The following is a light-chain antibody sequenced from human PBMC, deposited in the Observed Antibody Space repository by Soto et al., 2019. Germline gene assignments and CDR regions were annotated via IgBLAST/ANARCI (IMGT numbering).Light chain of an antibody. CDR2: DAS. CDR1: QSVSSF. Sequence: EIILTQSPATLSLSPGERATLSCRASQSVSSFLAWYQQKPGQPPRLLIYDASNRATGIPARFSGSGSGTDFTLTISSLEPEDFAVYSCQRHSNWRYTFGQGTKVDIK. CDR3: QRHSNWRYT. V-gene: IGKV3-11*01. J-gene: IGKJ2*01.